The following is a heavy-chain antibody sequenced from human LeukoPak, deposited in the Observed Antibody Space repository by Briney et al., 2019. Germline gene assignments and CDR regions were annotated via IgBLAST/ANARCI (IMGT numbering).Heavy chain of an antibody. V-gene: IGHV3-53*04. CDR3: QWELLDN. D-gene: IGHD1-26*01. CDR2: IYNDGRT. CDR1: GFTVRSNY. J-gene: IGHJ4*02. Sequence: GGSLRLSCAASGFTVRSNYMSWVRQAPGKGLEWVSFIYNDGRTYYADSVKGRFTISRHNSKNMLYLQMNSLRPEDTAMYYCQWELLDNWGQGTLVTVSS.